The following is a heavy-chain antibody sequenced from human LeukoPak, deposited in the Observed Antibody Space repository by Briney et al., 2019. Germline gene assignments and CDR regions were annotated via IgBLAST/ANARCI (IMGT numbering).Heavy chain of an antibody. CDR2: ISGSGGST. J-gene: IGHJ4*02. Sequence: GGSLRLSCAASGFTFSSYAMSWVRQAPGKGLEWVSAISGSGGSTYYADSVKGRFTISRDNSKNTLYLQMNSLRAEDTAVYYCAKERYIVVVPAAMVDYWGQGTLVTVSS. V-gene: IGHV3-23*01. CDR1: GFTFSSYA. D-gene: IGHD2-2*01. CDR3: AKERYIVVVPAAMVDY.